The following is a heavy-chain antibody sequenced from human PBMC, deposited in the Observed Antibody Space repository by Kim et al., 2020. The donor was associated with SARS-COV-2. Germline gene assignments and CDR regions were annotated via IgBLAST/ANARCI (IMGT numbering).Heavy chain of an antibody. CDR2: IYYSGST. CDR1: GGSISSGGYY. J-gene: IGHJ5*02. D-gene: IGHD2-2*01. CDR3: ARVRHCSSTSCYLFDP. Sequence: SETLSLTCTVSGGSISSGGYYWSWIRQHPGKGLEWIGYIYYSGSTYYNPSLKSRVTISVDTSKNQFSLKLSSVTAADTAVYYCARVRHCSSTSCYLFDPWGQGTLVTVSS. V-gene: IGHV4-31*03.